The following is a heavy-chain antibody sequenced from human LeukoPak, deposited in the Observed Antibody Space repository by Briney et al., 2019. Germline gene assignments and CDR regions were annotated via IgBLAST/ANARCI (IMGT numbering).Heavy chain of an antibody. J-gene: IGHJ4*02. Sequence: GGSLRLSCAASGFTFNNYAMSWVRQAPGKGLEWVSTISGSGGSTYYADSVKGRFTISRDKSKNTLYLQMNSLRAEDTAVYYCAKDGYSGYDVFDCWGQGTLVTVSS. CDR3: AKDGYSGYDVFDC. CDR1: GFTFNNYA. D-gene: IGHD5-12*01. CDR2: ISGSGGST. V-gene: IGHV3-23*01.